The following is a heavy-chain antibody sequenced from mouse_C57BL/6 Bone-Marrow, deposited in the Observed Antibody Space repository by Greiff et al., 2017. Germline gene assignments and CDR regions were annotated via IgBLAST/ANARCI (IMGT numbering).Heavy chain of an antibody. Sequence: EVQLVESGGDLVKPGGSLKLSCAASGFTFSSYGMSWVRQTPDKRLEWVATISSGGSYTYYPDSVKGRFTISRDNAKTTLYLQMSSLKSEDTAMYYCARRDYSYAMDYWGQGTSVTVSS. J-gene: IGHJ4*01. D-gene: IGHD1-1*01. V-gene: IGHV5-6*01. CDR3: ARRDYSYAMDY. CDR2: ISSGGSYT. CDR1: GFTFSSYG.